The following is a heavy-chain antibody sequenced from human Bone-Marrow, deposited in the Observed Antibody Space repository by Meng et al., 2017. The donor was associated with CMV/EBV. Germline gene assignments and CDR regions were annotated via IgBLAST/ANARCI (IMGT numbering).Heavy chain of an antibody. CDR3: AIEGTIFGAEPYYFDY. V-gene: IGHV3-7*01. J-gene: IGHJ4*02. D-gene: IGHD3-3*01. CDR1: GFTFSSYW. Sequence: GESLKISCAASGFTFSSYWMSWVRQAPGKGLEWVANIKQDGSEKYYVDSVKGRFTISRDNAKNSLYLQMNSLRAEDTAVYYCAIEGTIFGAEPYYFDYWGQGTLVTVSS. CDR2: IKQDGSEK.